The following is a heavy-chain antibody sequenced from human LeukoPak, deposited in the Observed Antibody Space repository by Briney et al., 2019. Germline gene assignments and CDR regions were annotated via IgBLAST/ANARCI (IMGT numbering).Heavy chain of an antibody. J-gene: IGHJ6*04. CDR1: GFTFSSYA. CDR3: AKDQGGSSWVRYYGMDV. Sequence: GGSLRLSCATSGFTFSSYALSWGRQAPGKGLGWVSAISGSGGSTYYADSVKGRFTISRDNSKNTLYLQMNSLRAEDTAVYYCAKDQGGSSWVRYYGMDVWGKGTTVTVSS. D-gene: IGHD6-13*01. CDR2: ISGSGGST. V-gene: IGHV3-23*01.